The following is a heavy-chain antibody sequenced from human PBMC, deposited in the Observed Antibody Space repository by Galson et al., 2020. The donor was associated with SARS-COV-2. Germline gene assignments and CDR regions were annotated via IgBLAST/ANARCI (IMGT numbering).Heavy chain of an antibody. D-gene: IGHD5-18*01. CDR3: AKGGYSYDKYYFDY. J-gene: IGHJ4*02. Sequence: SLKISCAASGFTFDDYAMHWVRQAPGKGLEWVSGISWNSGSIGYADSVKGRFTISRDNAKNSLYLQMNSLRAEDMALYYCAKGGYSYDKYYFDYWGQGTLVTVSS. CDR2: ISWNSGSI. V-gene: IGHV3-9*03. CDR1: GFTFDDYA.